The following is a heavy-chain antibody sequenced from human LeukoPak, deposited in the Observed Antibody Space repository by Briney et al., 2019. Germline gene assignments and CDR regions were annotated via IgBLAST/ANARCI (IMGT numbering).Heavy chain of an antibody. CDR3: AREWDTAMRY. V-gene: IGHV4-30-4*01. CDR2: IYYSGST. Sequence: PSETLSLTCTVSGGSISSGDYYRSWTRQPPGKGLEWIGYIYYSGSTYYNPSLKSRVTISVDTSKNQFSLKLSSVTAADTAVYYCAREWDTAMRYWGQGTLVTVSS. J-gene: IGHJ4*02. D-gene: IGHD5-18*01. CDR1: GGSISSGDYY.